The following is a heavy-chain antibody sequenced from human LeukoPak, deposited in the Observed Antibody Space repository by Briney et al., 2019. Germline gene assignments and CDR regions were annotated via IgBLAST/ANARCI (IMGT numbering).Heavy chain of an antibody. D-gene: IGHD3-22*01. Sequence: ASVKVSRKASGYTFTSYYLHWVRQAPGQGLEWMGIINPSGGSTSYAQKFQGRVTMTRDTSTSTVYMELSSLRSEDTAVYYCARGRITMIVDYWGQGTLVTVSS. CDR1: GYTFTSYY. CDR2: INPSGGST. J-gene: IGHJ4*02. CDR3: ARGRITMIVDY. V-gene: IGHV1-46*01.